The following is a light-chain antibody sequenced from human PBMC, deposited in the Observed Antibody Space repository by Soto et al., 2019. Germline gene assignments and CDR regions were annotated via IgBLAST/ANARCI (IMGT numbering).Light chain of an antibody. CDR3: QQYNNWPWT. CDR1: QSVSSN. CDR2: GAS. Sequence: EIVMTQSPATLSVSPGERATLSCRASQSVSSNLDWYQQKPGQAPRLLIYGASTRATGIPARFSGSGSGTEITLTISSLQSQDFAVYYCQQYNNWPWTFGQGTKVQIK. J-gene: IGKJ1*01. V-gene: IGKV3-15*01.